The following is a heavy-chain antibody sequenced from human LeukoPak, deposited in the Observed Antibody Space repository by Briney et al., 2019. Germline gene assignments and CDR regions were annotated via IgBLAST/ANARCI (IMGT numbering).Heavy chain of an antibody. CDR2: IIPIFGTA. J-gene: IGHJ5*02. D-gene: IGHD6-13*01. CDR3: ASHSSSWLGERYWFDP. Sequence: SVKVSCKASGGTFSSYAISWVRQAPGQGLEWMGGIIPIFGTANYAQKFQGRVTITADESTSAAYMELSSLRSEDTAVYYCASHSSSWLGERYWFDPWGQGTLVTVSS. CDR1: GGTFSSYA. V-gene: IGHV1-69*01.